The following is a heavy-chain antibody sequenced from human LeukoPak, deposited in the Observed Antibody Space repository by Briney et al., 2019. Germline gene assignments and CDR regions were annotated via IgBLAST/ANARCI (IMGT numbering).Heavy chain of an antibody. CDR2: INWNGGST. J-gene: IGHJ4*02. Sequence: GGSLRLSCAASGFTFDDYAMSWVRQAPGKGLEWVSGINWNGGSTGYADSVKGRFTISRDNAKNSLYLQMKSLRAEDTALYYCARGWQWLPAAYYFDYWGQGTLVTVSS. CDR3: ARGWQWLPAAYYFDY. D-gene: IGHD6-19*01. CDR1: GFTFDDYA. V-gene: IGHV3-20*04.